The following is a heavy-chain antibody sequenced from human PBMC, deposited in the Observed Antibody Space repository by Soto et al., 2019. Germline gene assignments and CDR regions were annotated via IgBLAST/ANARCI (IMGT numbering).Heavy chain of an antibody. J-gene: IGHJ4*02. V-gene: IGHV3-48*01. CDR3: ARRVATSGVDY. Sequence: EVQLVESGGGLVQPGGSLRLSCAASGFTFSSYSMNWVRQAPGKGLEWVSYISSSSSTIYYADSVKGRFTISRDNAKNSLYLQMNSLRAEDTAVYYCARRVATSGVDYWGQGTLVTVSS. CDR2: ISSSSSTI. D-gene: IGHD5-12*01. CDR1: GFTFSSYS.